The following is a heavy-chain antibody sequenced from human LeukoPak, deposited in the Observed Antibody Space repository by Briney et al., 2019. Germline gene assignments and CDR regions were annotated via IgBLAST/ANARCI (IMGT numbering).Heavy chain of an antibody. D-gene: IGHD5-24*01. CDR2: IYYSGST. CDR1: GGSISSYY. CDR3: ARHPYRDGYTVDY. Sequence: SETLSLTCTVSGGSISSYYWSWIRQPPGEGLEWIGYIYYSGSTKYNPSLESRVTISVDTSKNQFSLKLSSVTAADTAVYYCARHPYRDGYTVDYWGQGTLVTVSS. V-gene: IGHV4-59*01. J-gene: IGHJ4*02.